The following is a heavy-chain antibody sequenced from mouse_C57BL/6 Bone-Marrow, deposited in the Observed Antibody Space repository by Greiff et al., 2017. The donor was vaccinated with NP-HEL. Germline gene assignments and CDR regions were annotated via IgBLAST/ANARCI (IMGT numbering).Heavy chain of an antibody. CDR3: ARRYLYYAMDY. Sequence: EVKLVESGGGLVKPGGSLKLSCAASGFTFSSYTMSWVRQTPEKRLEWVATLSGGGGNTYYPDSVKGRFTISRDNAKNTLYLQMSSLRSEDTALYYCARRYLYYAMDYWGQGTSVTVSS. CDR1: GFTFSSYT. J-gene: IGHJ4*01. V-gene: IGHV5-9*01. CDR2: LSGGGGNT.